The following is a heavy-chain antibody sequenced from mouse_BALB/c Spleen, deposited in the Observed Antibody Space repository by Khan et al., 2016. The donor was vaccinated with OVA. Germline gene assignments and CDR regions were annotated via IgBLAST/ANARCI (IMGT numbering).Heavy chain of an antibody. D-gene: IGHD2-1*01. V-gene: IGHV9-3-1*01. CDR3: ARSNGNYWFAY. Sequence: QIQLVQSGPELKKPGETVKTSCKASGYTLTNYGMNWVKQAPGKGLKWMGWINTYTGEPTYAEDFKGRIAFSLETSASTAYLQINNLKNEDTATYFCARSNGNYWFAYWGQGTLVTVSA. CDR1: GYTLTNYG. CDR2: INTYTGEP. J-gene: IGHJ3*01.